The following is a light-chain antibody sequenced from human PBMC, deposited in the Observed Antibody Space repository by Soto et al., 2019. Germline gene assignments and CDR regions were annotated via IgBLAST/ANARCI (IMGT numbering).Light chain of an antibody. J-gene: IGLJ1*01. CDR2: LNSDGSH. CDR3: AAWDDSLNAYV. V-gene: IGLV4-69*02. Sequence: QPVLTQSPSASASLGASVNVTCTLTSGHSSYAIAWHQQQPEKGPRFLMRLNSDGSHSKGDGIPDRFSGSSSGAERYLIISSLQSEDEADYYCAAWDDSLNAYVFGTGTKLTVL. CDR1: SGHSSYA.